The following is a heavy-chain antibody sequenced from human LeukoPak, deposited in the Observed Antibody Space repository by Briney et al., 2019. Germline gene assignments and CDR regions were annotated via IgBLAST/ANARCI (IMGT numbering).Heavy chain of an antibody. Sequence: GGSLRLSCTASGFTFGDYAMSWFRQAPGKGLEWVGFIRSKAYGGTTEYAASVKGRFTISRDDSKSIAYLQMNSLKTEDTAVYYCTRDPEVRYSPPRGNYWGQGTLVTVSS. V-gene: IGHV3-49*03. CDR1: GFTFGDYA. D-gene: IGHD5-18*01. J-gene: IGHJ4*02. CDR2: IRSKAYGGTT. CDR3: TRDPEVRYSPPRGNY.